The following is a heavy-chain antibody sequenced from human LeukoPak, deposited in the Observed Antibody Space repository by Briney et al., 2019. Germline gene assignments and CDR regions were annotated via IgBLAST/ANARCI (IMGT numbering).Heavy chain of an antibody. V-gene: IGHV4-59*01. J-gene: IGHJ6*02. Sequence: SETLSLTCTVPGGPISSYYWSWIRQPPGKGLEWIGYIYYSGSTNYNPSLKSRVTISVDTSKNQFSLKLSSVTAADTAVYYCARDSGPGYSYGWNYYYGMDVWGQGTTVTVSS. D-gene: IGHD5-18*01. CDR3: ARDSGPGYSYGWNYYYGMDV. CDR1: GGPISSYY. CDR2: IYYSGST.